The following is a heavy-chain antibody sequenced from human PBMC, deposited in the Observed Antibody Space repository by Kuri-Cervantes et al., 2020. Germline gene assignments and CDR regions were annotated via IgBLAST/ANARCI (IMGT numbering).Heavy chain of an antibody. J-gene: IGHJ6*02. D-gene: IGHD3-10*01. CDR2: IDHGGST. V-gene: IGHV4-30-2*05. CDR3: ARDGVKLLWFGESYYYGMDV. CDR1: GGSISSGGYS. Sequence: SETLSLTCAVSGGSISSGGYSWSWIRQPPGKGLEWIGYIDHGGSTYYNPSLKSRVTISVDTSKNQFSLKLSSVTAADTAVYYCARDGVKLLWFGESYYYGMDVWGQGTTVTVSS.